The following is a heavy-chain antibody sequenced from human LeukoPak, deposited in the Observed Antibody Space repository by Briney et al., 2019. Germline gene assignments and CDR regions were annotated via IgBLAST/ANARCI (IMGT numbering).Heavy chain of an antibody. J-gene: IGHJ4*02. CDR1: GFTFSSYA. CDR2: ISGSGGST. D-gene: IGHD3-22*01. V-gene: IGHV3-23*01. Sequence: GGSLRLSCAASGFTFSSYAMSWVRQAPGKGLEWVSAISGSGGSTYYADSVKGRFTISRDNSKNTLYLQMNSLRAEDTAVYYCARDVYYYDSSGFSAHWGQGTLVTVSS. CDR3: ARDVYYYDSSGFSAH.